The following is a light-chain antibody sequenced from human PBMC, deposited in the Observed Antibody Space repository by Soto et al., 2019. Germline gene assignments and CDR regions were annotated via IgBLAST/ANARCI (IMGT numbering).Light chain of an antibody. J-gene: IGLJ1*01. CDR2: EVT. V-gene: IGLV2-8*01. Sequence: QSALTQPPSASGSPGQSVTISCTGTSSDVGTFNSVSWYQHHPGKAPKLMIYEVTKRPSGVPDRFSGSKSGNTASLTVSGLQADDEAHYYCSSYAGSDTYVFGTGTQLTVL. CDR3: SSYAGSDTYV. CDR1: SSDVGTFNS.